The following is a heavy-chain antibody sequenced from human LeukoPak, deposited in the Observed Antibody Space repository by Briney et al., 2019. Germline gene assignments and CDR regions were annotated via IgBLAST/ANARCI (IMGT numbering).Heavy chain of an antibody. V-gene: IGHV3-30*02. CDR3: ARRPYGSGSYYDY. Sequence: PGGSLRLSCAASGFTFSSYGMHWVRQAPGKGLEWGAFIRYDGSNKYYADSVKGRFTISRDNSKNTLYLQMNSLRAEDTAVYYCARRPYGSGSYYDYWGQGTLVTASS. J-gene: IGHJ4*02. D-gene: IGHD3-10*01. CDR2: IRYDGSNK. CDR1: GFTFSSYG.